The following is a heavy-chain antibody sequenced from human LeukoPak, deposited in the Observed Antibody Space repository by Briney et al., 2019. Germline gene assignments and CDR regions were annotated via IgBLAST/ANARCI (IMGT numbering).Heavy chain of an antibody. V-gene: IGHV3-9*01. CDR1: GFTFDDYA. J-gene: IGHJ5*02. CDR2: ISWNSGSI. CDR3: AKDNSPGPAAAGNWFGP. Sequence: GGSLRLSCAASGFTFDDYAMHWVRQAPGKGLEWVSGISWNSGSIGYADSVKGRFTISRDNAKNSLYLQMNSLRAEDTALYYCAKDNSPGPAAAGNWFGPWGQGTLVTVSS. D-gene: IGHD6-13*01.